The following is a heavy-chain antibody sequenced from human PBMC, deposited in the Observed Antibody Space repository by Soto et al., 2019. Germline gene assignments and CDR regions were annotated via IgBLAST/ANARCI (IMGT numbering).Heavy chain of an antibody. J-gene: IGHJ4*02. D-gene: IGHD2-8*01. Sequence: PGGSLRLSCAGSGFTFSTSTMNWVRQAPGKGLEWVSSISSSSSYIYYADSLKGRFTISRDNAKNSLYLQMNSLRPEDTAVYYCARDLGELYAIWGQGTLVTVSS. CDR3: ARDLGELYAI. V-gene: IGHV3-21*01. CDR2: ISSSSSYI. CDR1: GFTFSTST.